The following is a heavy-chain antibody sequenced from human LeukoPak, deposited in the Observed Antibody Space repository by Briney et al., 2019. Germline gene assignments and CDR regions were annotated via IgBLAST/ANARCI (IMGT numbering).Heavy chain of an antibody. CDR2: ISGSGNTM. V-gene: IGHV3-48*04. CDR1: GFTFSDCS. D-gene: IGHD3-22*01. J-gene: IGHJ4*02. Sequence: GGSLRLSCAASGFTFSDCSMNWVRQAPGKGLEWVSYISGSGNTMYYADSVKGRFTISRDNAKNSLYLQMNSLRAEDTAVYYCARVYYDSSGYYYTFDYWGQGTLVTVSS. CDR3: ARVYYDSSGYYYTFDY.